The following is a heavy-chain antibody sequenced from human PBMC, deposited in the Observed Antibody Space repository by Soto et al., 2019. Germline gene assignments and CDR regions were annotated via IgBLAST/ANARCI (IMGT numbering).Heavy chain of an antibody. CDR3: ARGSGPNDAFDI. Sequence: SETLSLTCTVSGGSISSSGCHWGWIRQPPGKGLEWVGYIYYSGSTNYNPSLKSRVTISVDTSKNQFSLKLSSVTAADTAVYYCARGSGPNDAFDIWGQGTMVTVSS. V-gene: IGHV4-61*08. CDR2: IYYSGST. D-gene: IGHD2-15*01. CDR1: GGSISSSGCH. J-gene: IGHJ3*02.